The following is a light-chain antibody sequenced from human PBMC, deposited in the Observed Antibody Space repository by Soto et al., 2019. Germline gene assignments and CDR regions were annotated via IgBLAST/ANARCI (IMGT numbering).Light chain of an antibody. V-gene: IGLV2-14*03. CDR2: DVT. CDR3: SSHTTSSTLV. Sequence: QSVLTQPASVSGSPGQSITISCTGTSSDVVVYNYVSWYQQHPGKAPKLMIFDVTNRPSGISNRFSGSKSGNTASLTISGLQAEDEADYYCSSHTTSSTLVFGGGTKVTVL. J-gene: IGLJ2*01. CDR1: SSDVVVYNY.